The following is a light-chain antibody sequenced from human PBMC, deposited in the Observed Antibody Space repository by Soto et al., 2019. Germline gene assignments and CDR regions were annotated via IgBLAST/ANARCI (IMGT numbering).Light chain of an antibody. J-gene: IGKJ1*01. CDR1: QSISSY. V-gene: IGKV1-39*01. CDR3: QQSYSTPRT. Sequence: DIQMTQSPSSLSASVGDRVTITCRASQSISSYLNWYQQKPGKAPKLLIYAASSLQSGVPSRFSGSGSGTDFTLTISSLQPEDFALYYCQQSYSTPRTFGQGTKVEIK. CDR2: AAS.